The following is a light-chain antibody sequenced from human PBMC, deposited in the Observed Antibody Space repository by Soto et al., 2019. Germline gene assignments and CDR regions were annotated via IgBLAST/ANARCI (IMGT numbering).Light chain of an antibody. CDR3: QQYNSYPYS. Sequence: DIQVTQSPSTLSASVGDRVTISCRASQNIDSWLAWYQQKPGKAPKLLIYDASSLEGGVPSRFSGSGSGTEFTLTISSLQPDDFATYSCQQYNSYPYSFGPGTKVDIK. CDR1: QNIDSW. V-gene: IGKV1-5*01. J-gene: IGKJ3*01. CDR2: DAS.